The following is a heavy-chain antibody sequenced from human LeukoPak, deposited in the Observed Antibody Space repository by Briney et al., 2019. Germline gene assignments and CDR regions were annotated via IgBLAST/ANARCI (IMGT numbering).Heavy chain of an antibody. Sequence: ASVKVSCKASGYTFTGYYMHWVRQAPGQGLEWMGWINPNSGGTNYGQNFQGRVTMTRDTSISTAYMELSRLRSDDTAVYYCARDHVVAATSNGFDPWGQGALVTVSS. V-gene: IGHV1-2*02. CDR2: INPNSGGT. CDR3: ARDHVVAATSNGFDP. CDR1: GYTFTGYY. D-gene: IGHD2-15*01. J-gene: IGHJ5*02.